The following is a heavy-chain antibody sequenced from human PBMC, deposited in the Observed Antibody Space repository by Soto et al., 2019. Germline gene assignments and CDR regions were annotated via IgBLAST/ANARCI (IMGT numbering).Heavy chain of an antibody. V-gene: IGHV3-30-3*01. CDR2: MSMDGTQK. D-gene: IGHD3-10*02. CDR3: AIDRVPYVYFYYGMDV. CDR1: GFDFYNYS. Sequence: QVRLVESGGGVVQPGGSLRLSCAASGFDFYNYSMHWVRQAPGKGLEWVAIMSMDGTQKYYTDSVKGRFTISRDNSKSMFFLQMSSLRPEDTAVYFCAIDRVPYVYFYYGMDVWGQGTTVTVSS. J-gene: IGHJ6*02.